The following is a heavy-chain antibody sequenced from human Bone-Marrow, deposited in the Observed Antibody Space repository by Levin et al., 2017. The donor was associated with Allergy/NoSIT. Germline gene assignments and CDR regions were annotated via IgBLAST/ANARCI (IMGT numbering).Heavy chain of an antibody. D-gene: IGHD5-24*01. CDR1: GFTVSRYY. J-gene: IGHJ4*02. CDR2: LYSGGSS. V-gene: IGHV3-53*01. CDR3: ARGNNYDSFDL. Sequence: GESLKISCAASGFTVSRYYMSWVRQAPGKGLEWVSVLYSGGSSYHAESVKGRFTVSRDNSKNILYLQMDRLRVEDTAIYYCARGNNYDSFDLWGQGARVTVSS.